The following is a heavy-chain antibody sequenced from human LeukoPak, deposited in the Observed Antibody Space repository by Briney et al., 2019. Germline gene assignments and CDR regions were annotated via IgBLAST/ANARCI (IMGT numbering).Heavy chain of an antibody. Sequence: ASVKVSCKTSGYTFTNYGITWVRQAPGQGLEWMGWISAYNGNTNYAQKLQGRVTMTTDTSTSTAYMDLRSLRSDDTAVYYCARAFSASKSCDYWGRGTLVTVSS. CDR3: ARAFSASKSCDY. CDR1: GYTFTNYG. CDR2: ISAYNGNT. J-gene: IGHJ4*02. V-gene: IGHV1-18*01. D-gene: IGHD6-19*01.